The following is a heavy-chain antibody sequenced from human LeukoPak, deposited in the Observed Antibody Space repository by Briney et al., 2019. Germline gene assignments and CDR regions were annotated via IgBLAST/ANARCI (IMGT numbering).Heavy chain of an antibody. CDR2: ISYDGTNQ. Sequence: GGSLRLSFTASGFTFSDYTIQWVRQAPGKGLEWVALISYDGTNQYYADSMEGRLSISRDNSKNTVYLQLDSLTTDDTAVYYCARGGRGIWLQSYFDYWGQGTLVTVSS. CDR3: ARGGRGIWLQSYFDY. V-gene: IGHV3-30*04. CDR1: GFTFSDYT. J-gene: IGHJ4*02. D-gene: IGHD5-24*01.